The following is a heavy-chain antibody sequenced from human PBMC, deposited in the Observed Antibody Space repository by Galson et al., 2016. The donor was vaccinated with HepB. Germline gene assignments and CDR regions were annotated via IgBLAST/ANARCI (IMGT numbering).Heavy chain of an antibody. D-gene: IGHD2-15*01. Sequence: SLRLSCAASGFTFSSYAMSWVRQAPGKGLEWVSTISGSGCNTYYADSVKGRFTISRDNSKNTLYLQMNSLRAEDTAVYYCATRYCSGGSCYSAAPGYWYFDLWGRGTLVTVSS. CDR1: GFTFSSYA. CDR2: ISGSGCNT. J-gene: IGHJ2*01. V-gene: IGHV3-23*01. CDR3: ATRYCSGGSCYSAAPGYWYFDL.